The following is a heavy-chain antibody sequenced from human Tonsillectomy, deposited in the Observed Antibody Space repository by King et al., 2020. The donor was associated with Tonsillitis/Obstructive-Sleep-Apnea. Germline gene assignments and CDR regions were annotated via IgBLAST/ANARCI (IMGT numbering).Heavy chain of an antibody. CDR2: IYYSGTT. V-gene: IGHV4-61*01. J-gene: IGHJ4*02. Sequence: VQLQESGPRLVKPSETLSLTCAVSGGSVSSGHYYWSWIRQSPGKGLEWIGYIYYSGTTNYNPSLKNRVTISVDTSKNEFSRKLSSVTAADTAVYYCCICRQFEYFCGYFPYSFDSLGPGTLVSLSS. CDR1: GGSVSSGHYY. D-gene: IGHD2-21*01. CDR3: CICRQFEYFCGYFPYSFDS.